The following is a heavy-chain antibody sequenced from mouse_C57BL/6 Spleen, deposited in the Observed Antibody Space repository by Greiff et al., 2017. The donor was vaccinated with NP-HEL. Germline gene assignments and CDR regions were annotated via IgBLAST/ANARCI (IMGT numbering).Heavy chain of an antibody. CDR2: ISSGGSYT. D-gene: IGHD1-1*01. V-gene: IGHV5-6*01. CDR3: TRQLITTVVAPFDV. CDR1: GFTFSSYG. Sequence: EVKLMESGGDLVKPGGSLKLSCAASGFTFSSYGMSWVRQTPDQRLEWVATISSGGSYTYYPDSVKGRFTISRDNAKNTLFLQMSSLKAEATAMYYCTRQLITTVVAPFDVWGTGTMVTVSS. J-gene: IGHJ1*03.